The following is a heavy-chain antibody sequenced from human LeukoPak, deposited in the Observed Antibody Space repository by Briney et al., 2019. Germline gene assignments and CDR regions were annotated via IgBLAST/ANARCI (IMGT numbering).Heavy chain of an antibody. CDR2: ISWNSGSI. D-gene: IGHD3-10*01. CDR3: AKGPYGSGSYYHY. V-gene: IGHV3-9*01. Sequence: PGGSLRLSCAASGFTFDDYAMHWVRQAPGKGLEWVSGISWNSGSIGYADSVKGRFTISRDNAKNSLYLQMNSLRAEDTALYYCAKGPYGSGSYYHYWGQGTLVTVSS. J-gene: IGHJ4*02. CDR1: GFTFDDYA.